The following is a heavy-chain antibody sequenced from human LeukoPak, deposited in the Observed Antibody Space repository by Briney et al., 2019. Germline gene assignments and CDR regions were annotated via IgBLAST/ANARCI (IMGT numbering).Heavy chain of an antibody. CDR2: IYPGDSDT. J-gene: IGHJ2*01. V-gene: IGHV5-51*01. Sequence: GEPLNISCKGSGYSFTSIWIGWLRQMPAKGLHWMGIIYPGDSDTSYSPSFQGQVTISADKSISTAYLQWSSLKASDTAMYYCARQGPGYSSSWYWFFDLWGRGTLVTVSS. CDR3: ARQGPGYSSSWYWFFDL. D-gene: IGHD6-13*01. CDR1: GYSFTSIW.